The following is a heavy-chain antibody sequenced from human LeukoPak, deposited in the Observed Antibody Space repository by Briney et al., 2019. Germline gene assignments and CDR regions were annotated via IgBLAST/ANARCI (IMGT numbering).Heavy chain of an antibody. J-gene: IGHJ4*02. CDR2: ISGSGGST. CDR3: AKSAGYYYDSSGYRPFDY. D-gene: IGHD3-22*01. Sequence: GGSLRLSCAASGFTFSSYGMSWVRQAPGKGLEWVSAISGSGGSTYYADSVKGRFTISRDNSKNTLYLQMNSLRAENTAVYYCAKSAGYYYDSSGYRPFDYSGQGTLVTVSS. V-gene: IGHV3-23*01. CDR1: GFTFSSYG.